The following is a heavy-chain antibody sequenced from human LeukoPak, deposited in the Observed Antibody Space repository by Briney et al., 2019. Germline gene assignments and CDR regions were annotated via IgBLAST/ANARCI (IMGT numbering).Heavy chain of an antibody. Sequence: PGGSLRLSCAASGFTFSSYAMHWVRQAPGKGLEWVAVISYDGSNKYYADSVKGRFTISRDNSKNTLYLQMNSLRAEDTAVYYCARGYYDFWNYFDYWGQGTLVTVSS. CDR2: ISYDGSNK. D-gene: IGHD3-3*01. J-gene: IGHJ4*02. CDR3: ARGYYDFWNYFDY. CDR1: GFTFSSYA. V-gene: IGHV3-30-3*01.